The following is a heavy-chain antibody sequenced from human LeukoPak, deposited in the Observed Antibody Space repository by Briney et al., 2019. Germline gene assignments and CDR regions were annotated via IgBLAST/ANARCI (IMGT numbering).Heavy chain of an antibody. CDR2: IYSGGST. V-gene: IGHV3-53*01. D-gene: IGHD3-10*01. CDR3: ARAGGYYYYGMDV. CDR1: GFTVSSNY. J-gene: IGHJ6*02. Sequence: GGSLRLSCAASGFTVSSNYMSWVRQAPGKGLEWVSVIYSGGSTYYADSVRGRFTISRDNSKNTLYLQMNSLRADDTAVYYCARAGGYYYYGMDVWGQGTTVTVSS.